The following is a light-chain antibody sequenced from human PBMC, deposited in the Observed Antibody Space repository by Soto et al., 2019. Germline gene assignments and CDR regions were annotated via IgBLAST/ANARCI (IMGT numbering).Light chain of an antibody. CDR1: QSISSW. J-gene: IGKJ4*01. Sequence: DIQMTQSPSTLSASVGDRVTITCRASQSISSWLAWYQQKPGKAPKLLIYDASSLESGVPSRFSGSGSGTEFTLTISSLQPDDFATYYCQQSYSLLPTFGEGTKVELK. V-gene: IGKV1-5*01. CDR2: DAS. CDR3: QQSYSLLPT.